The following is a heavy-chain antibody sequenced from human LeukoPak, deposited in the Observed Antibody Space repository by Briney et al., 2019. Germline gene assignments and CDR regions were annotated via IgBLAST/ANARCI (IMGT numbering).Heavy chain of an antibody. J-gene: IGHJ6*03. V-gene: IGHV3-48*01. CDR3: AREEGYSSGWFDPYYYYYYMDV. CDR1: GFIFSSYS. Sequence: GGSLRLSCAASGFIFSSYSMNWVRQAPGKGLEWLSFISSGSVTIYYTDSVKGRFTISRDNAKNSLYLQMNSLRAEDTAVYYCAREEGYSSGWFDPYYYYYYMDVWGKGTTVTVSS. CDR2: ISSGSVTI. D-gene: IGHD6-19*01.